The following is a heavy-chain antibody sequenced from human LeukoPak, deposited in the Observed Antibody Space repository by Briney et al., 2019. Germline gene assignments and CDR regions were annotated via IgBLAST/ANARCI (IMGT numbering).Heavy chain of an antibody. CDR3: ARDVPYYYDSSGFDP. D-gene: IGHD3-22*01. V-gene: IGHV1-69*05. CDR1: GGTFTSYA. J-gene: IGHJ5*02. CDR2: IIPIFGTA. Sequence: GASVKLSCSASGGTFTSYAISWVRQAPGQGLEWMGRIIPIFGTANYAQKVQGRVTITTDESTSTAYMELSSLRSEDTAVYYCARDVPYYYDSSGFDPWGQGTLVTVSS.